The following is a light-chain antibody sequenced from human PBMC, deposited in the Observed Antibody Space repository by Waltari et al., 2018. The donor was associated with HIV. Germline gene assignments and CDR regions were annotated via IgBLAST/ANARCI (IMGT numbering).Light chain of an antibody. CDR2: EVS. Sequence: QSALTQPDSVSGSPGQSITISCTGTSSDVGNYNVVSWYQQHPGKAPKLLFYEVSKRLSGVYSWFSGYKSGNTASLTISGLQAEDEADYYCCSYAGSSTHVFGTGTKVTVL. CDR3: CSYAGSSTHV. V-gene: IGLV2-23*02. CDR1: SSDVGNYNV. J-gene: IGLJ1*01.